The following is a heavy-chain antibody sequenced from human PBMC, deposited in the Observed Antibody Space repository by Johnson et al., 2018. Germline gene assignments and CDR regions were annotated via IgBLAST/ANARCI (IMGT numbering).Heavy chain of an antibody. Sequence: VQLVQSGGGLVQPGRSXSLSCSASGFSFGDSAMSWFRQAPGKGLEWVGFIKSKAFGGTTEYAASVRGRFAISSDDSKSIAYLQMNSLKTEDTAVYYCTRARREYQLPYFYYYMDVWGKGTTVTVS. J-gene: IGHJ6*03. CDR1: GFSFGDSA. CDR2: IKSKAFGGTT. CDR3: TRARREYQLPYFYYYMDV. V-gene: IGHV3-49*03. D-gene: IGHD2-2*01.